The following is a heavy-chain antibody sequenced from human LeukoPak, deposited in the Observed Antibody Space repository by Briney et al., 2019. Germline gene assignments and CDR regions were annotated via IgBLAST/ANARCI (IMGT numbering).Heavy chain of an antibody. J-gene: IGHJ4*02. D-gene: IGHD4-17*01. CDR1: GGSISSGGYY. V-gene: IGHV4-31*03. CDR3: AREDGDYFDY. CDR2: IYYSGST. Sequence: SQTLCLTGTVSGGSISSGGYYWSWICQHPGSGLEWIGYIYYSGSTYYNPSLKSRVTISVDTSKNQFSLKLSSVTAADTAVYYCAREDGDYFDYWGQGTLVTVSS.